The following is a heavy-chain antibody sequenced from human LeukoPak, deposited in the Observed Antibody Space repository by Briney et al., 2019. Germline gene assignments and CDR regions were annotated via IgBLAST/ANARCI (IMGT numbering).Heavy chain of an antibody. CDR3: ARAPYYDFWSGSNYYYMDV. Sequence: GASVKVSCKASGGTFSSYAISWVRQAPGQGLEWMGGIIPIFGTANYAQKFQGRVTMTTDTSTSTAYMELRSLRSDDTAVYYCARAPYYDFWSGSNYYYMDVWGKGTTVTVSS. D-gene: IGHD3-3*01. J-gene: IGHJ6*03. V-gene: IGHV1-69*05. CDR2: IIPIFGTA. CDR1: GGTFSSYA.